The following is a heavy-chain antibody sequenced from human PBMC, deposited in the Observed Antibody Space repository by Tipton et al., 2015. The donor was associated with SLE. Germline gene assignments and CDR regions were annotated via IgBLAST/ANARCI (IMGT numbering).Heavy chain of an antibody. J-gene: IGHJ4*02. CDR1: GFTFSSYG. CDR2: IRYDGSNK. V-gene: IGHV3-30*02. CDR3: AKGYYYDSSGHFDY. D-gene: IGHD3-22*01. Sequence: SLRLSCAASGFTFSSYGMHWVRQAPGKGLEWVAFIRYDGSNKYYADSVKGRFTISRDNSKNTLYLQMNSLRAEDAAMYYCAKGYYYDSSGHFDYWGQGTLVTVSS.